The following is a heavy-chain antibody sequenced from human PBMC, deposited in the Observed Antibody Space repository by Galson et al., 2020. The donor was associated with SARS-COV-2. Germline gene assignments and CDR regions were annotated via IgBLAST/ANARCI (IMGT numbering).Heavy chain of an antibody. CDR2: ISSSSSYI. CDR1: GFTFSSYS. CDR3: ASAYYYDSSGYGDLFDY. D-gene: IGHD3-22*01. Sequence: GESLKIYCAASGFTFSSYSMNWVRQAPGKGLEWVSSISSSSSYIYYADSVKGRFTISRDNAKNSLYLQMNSLRAEDTAVYYCASAYYYDSSGYGDLFDYWGQGTLVTVSS. V-gene: IGHV3-21*01. J-gene: IGHJ4*02.